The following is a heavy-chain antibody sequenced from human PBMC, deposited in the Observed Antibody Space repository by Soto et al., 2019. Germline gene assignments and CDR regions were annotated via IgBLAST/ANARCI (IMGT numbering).Heavy chain of an antibody. J-gene: IGHJ4*02. V-gene: IGHV4-59*01. CDR1: GGSISSYY. Sequence: ETLSLTCTVSGGSISSYYWSWLRQPPGKGLEWIGHIHHSGSTNYNPSLKSRVTMSLDTSKIQFSLKLSSVTAADTAVYYCARGVDRQWADYWGQGTLVTVSS. D-gene: IGHD6-19*01. CDR2: IHHSGST. CDR3: ARGVDRQWADY.